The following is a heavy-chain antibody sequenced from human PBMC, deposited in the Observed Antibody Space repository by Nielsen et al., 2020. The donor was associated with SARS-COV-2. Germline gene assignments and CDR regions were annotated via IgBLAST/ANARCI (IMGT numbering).Heavy chain of an antibody. CDR3: ARMPDHDYVWGSLTYYYYGMDV. CDR2: IFSNDEK. V-gene: IGHV2-26*01. D-gene: IGHD3-16*01. J-gene: IGHJ6*02. Sequence: RQAPGKALEWLAHIFSNDEKSYSTSLKSRLTISKDTSKSQVVLTMTNMDPVDTATYYCARMPDHDYVWGSLTYYYYGMDVWGQGTTVTVSS.